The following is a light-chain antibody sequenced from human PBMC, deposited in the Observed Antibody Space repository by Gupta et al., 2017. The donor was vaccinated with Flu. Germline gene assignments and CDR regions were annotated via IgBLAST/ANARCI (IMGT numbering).Light chain of an antibody. J-gene: IGKJ5*01. CDR1: ARDSSSK. CDR2: DGA. Sequence: TLYLSAGQRESLSGGASARDSSSKLAGYQQKHGGEPRSLIYDGATRTAGIAERMSGRGGGTEYTITISRMEPEDVAVDYCKQYDSTPPVTFGQGTRLEIK. CDR3: KQYDSTPPVT. V-gene: IGKV3D-20*01.